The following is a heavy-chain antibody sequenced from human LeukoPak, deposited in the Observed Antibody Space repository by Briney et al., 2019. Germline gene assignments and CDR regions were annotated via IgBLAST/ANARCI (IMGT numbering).Heavy chain of an antibody. Sequence: ASVKLSCTPSGYTFSAYYMHTVRRSPGQRLEWMGGFNPNIGGTNYAQKFQGRITMTRYTSISTHYMELRRLRSDATAVYYCARADYYDSSGYYRGLLQYFQHWGQGTLVTVSS. CDR1: GYTFSAYY. D-gene: IGHD3-22*01. V-gene: IGHV1-2*02. J-gene: IGHJ1*01. CDR3: ARADYYDSSGYYRGLLQYFQH. CDR2: FNPNIGGT.